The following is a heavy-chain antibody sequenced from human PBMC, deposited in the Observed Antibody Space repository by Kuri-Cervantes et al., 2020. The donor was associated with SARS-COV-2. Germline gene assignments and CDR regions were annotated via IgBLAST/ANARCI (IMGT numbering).Heavy chain of an antibody. CDR2: IDPRGSSP. CDR3: AMGGVKGTAGYIFDY. V-gene: IGHV5-10-1*01. CDR1: GYSFTSQW. Sequence: GESLKISCQASGYSFTSQWISWVRQMPGKGLEWMGRIDPRGSSPNYSPSFQGHVTISADKSISTAYLQWSSLKASDTAMYYCAMGGVKGTAGYIFDYWGQGTLVTVSS. J-gene: IGHJ4*02. D-gene: IGHD5-24*01.